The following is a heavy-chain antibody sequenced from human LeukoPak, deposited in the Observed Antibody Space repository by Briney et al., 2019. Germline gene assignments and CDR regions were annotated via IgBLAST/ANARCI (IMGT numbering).Heavy chain of an antibody. CDR2: INWNGGST. CDR1: GFTSDDFG. CDR3: ARGPFWSGSTYYLDY. J-gene: IGHJ4*02. V-gene: IGHV3-20*04. D-gene: IGHD3-3*01. Sequence: RSGGSLRLSCAASGFTSDDFGMSWVRQAPGKGLEWVSGINWNGGSTGYADSVKGRFTISRDKAKNSLYLQMNSLRAEDTALYYCARGPFWSGSTYYLDYWGQGTLVTVSA.